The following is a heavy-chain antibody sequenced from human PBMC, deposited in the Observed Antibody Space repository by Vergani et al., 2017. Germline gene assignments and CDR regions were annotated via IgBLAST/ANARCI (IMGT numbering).Heavy chain of an antibody. J-gene: IGHJ2*01. D-gene: IGHD3-22*01. CDR2: IYYSGST. CDR3: ARDYTYYYDSSGYFRYFDL. V-gene: IGHV4-59*12. Sequence: QVQLQESGPGLVKPSETLSLTCTVSGGSISSYYWSWIRQPPGKGLEWIGYIYYSGSTNYNPSLKSRVTMSVDTSKNQFSLKLSSVTAADTAVYYCARDYTYYYDSSGYFRYFDLWGRGTLVTVSS. CDR1: GGSISSYY.